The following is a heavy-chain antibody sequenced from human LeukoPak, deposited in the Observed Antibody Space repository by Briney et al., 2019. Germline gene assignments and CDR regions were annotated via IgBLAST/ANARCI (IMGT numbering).Heavy chain of an antibody. D-gene: IGHD2-21*02. CDR3: ARDAYCGGDCYYSLDD. Sequence: PSETLSLTCTVSGGSISSSSYYWGWIRQPPGKGLEWIGSIYYSGSTYYNPSLKSRVTISVDTSKNQFSLRLSSVTASDTAVYYCARDAYCGGDCYYSLDDWGQGTLVTVSS. V-gene: IGHV4-39*02. CDR2: IYYSGST. J-gene: IGHJ4*02. CDR1: GGSISSSSYY.